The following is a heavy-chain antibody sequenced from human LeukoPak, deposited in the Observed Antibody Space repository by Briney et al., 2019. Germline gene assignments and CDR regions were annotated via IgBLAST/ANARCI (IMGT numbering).Heavy chain of an antibody. CDR3: ARQSRDGSKTRGYYFDY. D-gene: IGHD3-10*01. J-gene: IGHJ4*02. V-gene: IGHV5-51*01. CDR1: GYSFTFTKNW. CDR2: IYPADSDT. Sequence: GESLKISCKASGYSFTFTKNWIGWVRQMPGKGLESMGIIYPADSDTTYSPSFQGQVTISADKSISTVYLQWSSLKASDTAMYYCARQSRDGSKTRGYYFDYWGQGTLVTVSS.